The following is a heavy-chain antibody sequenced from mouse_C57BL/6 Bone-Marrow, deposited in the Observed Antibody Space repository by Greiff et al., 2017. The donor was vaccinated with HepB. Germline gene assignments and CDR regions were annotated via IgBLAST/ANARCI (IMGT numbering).Heavy chain of an antibody. J-gene: IGHJ3*01. V-gene: IGHV1-5*01. CDR3: TRDTAQAAWFAY. CDR2: IYPGNSDT. Sequence: EVKLVESGTVLARPGASVKMSCKTSGYTFTSYWMHWVKQRPGQGLEWIGAIYPGNSDTSYNQKFKGKAKLTAVTSASTAYMELSSLTTEDSAVYYCTRDTAQAAWFAYWGQGTLVTVSA. CDR1: GYTFTSYW. D-gene: IGHD3-2*02.